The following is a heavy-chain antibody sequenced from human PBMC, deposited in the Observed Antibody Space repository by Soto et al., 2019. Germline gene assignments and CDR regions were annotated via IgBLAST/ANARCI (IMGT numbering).Heavy chain of an antibody. CDR2: IWYDGSNK. J-gene: IGHJ6*02. D-gene: IGHD6-19*01. CDR1: GFTFSSYG. Sequence: PGGSLRLSCAASGFTFSSYGMHWVRQAPGKGLEWVAVIWYDGSNKYYADSVKGRFAISRDNSKNTLYLQMNSLRAEDTAVYYCARDPSLNSPSSGWTNYYYYGMDVWGQGTTVTVSS. CDR3: ARDPSLNSPSSGWTNYYYYGMDV. V-gene: IGHV3-33*01.